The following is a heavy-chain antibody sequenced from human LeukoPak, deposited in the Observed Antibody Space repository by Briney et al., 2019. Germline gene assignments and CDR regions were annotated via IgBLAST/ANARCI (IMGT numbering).Heavy chain of an antibody. CDR3: ARSEVTTSSLDS. CDR1: GYSISTGYY. D-gene: IGHD4-17*01. J-gene: IGHJ4*02. V-gene: IGHV4-38-2*02. CDR2: IYHSGST. Sequence: SETLSLTCTVSGYSISTGYYCGWIRPPPGKGLEWIGSIYHSGSTYYNPSLKSRVTMSLDMSMNQFSLKLRSVTAADTAVYYCARSEVTTSSLDSWGQGTLVTVSS.